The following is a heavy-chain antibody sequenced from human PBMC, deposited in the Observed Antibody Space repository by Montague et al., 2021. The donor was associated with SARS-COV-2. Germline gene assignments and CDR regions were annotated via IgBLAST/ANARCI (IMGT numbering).Heavy chain of an antibody. CDR3: AKDYYFGAFDI. CDR2: ISWNSGSR. V-gene: IGHV3-9*01. D-gene: IGHD3-10*01. CDR1: GFTFGDYA. Sequence: SLRLSCAASGFTFGDYAMHWVRQTPGKGLEWVSGISWNSGSRGYADSVKGRFTIYRDNAKNSLYLQMNSLRTEDTAFYYCAKDYYFGAFDIRGQGTLVTASS. J-gene: IGHJ4*02.